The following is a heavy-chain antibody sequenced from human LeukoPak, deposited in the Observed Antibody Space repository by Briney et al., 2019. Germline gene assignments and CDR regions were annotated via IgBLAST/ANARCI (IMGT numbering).Heavy chain of an antibody. Sequence: GGSLRLSCEASGFTFSDYYMSWIRQAPGKGLEWVSYISSSSSYTNYADSVKGRFTISRDNAKNSLYLQMNSLRAEDTAVYYCARVRSTCSGGSCYSGVDWFDPWGQGTLVTVSS. V-gene: IGHV3-11*06. D-gene: IGHD2-15*01. CDR1: GFTFSDYY. J-gene: IGHJ5*02. CDR2: ISSSSSYT. CDR3: ARVRSTCSGGSCYSGVDWFDP.